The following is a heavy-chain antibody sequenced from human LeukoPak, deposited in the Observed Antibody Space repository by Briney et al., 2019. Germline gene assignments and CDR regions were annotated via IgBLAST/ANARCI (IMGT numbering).Heavy chain of an antibody. Sequence: PSETLSLTCTVSGGSISSSSYYWGWLRQPPGKGLEWIGSIYYSGSTYYNPSLKSRVTISVDTSKNQFSLKLSSVTAADTAVYYCARHYSKRGPTTVTTTRGAFDIWGQGTMVTVSS. D-gene: IGHD4-17*01. V-gene: IGHV4-39*01. CDR1: GGSISSSSYY. CDR2: IYYSGST. J-gene: IGHJ3*02. CDR3: ARHYSKRGPTTVTTTRGAFDI.